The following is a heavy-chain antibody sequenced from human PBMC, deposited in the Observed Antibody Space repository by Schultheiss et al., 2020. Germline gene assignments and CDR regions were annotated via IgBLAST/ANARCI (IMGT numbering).Heavy chain of an antibody. J-gene: IGHJ6*03. CDR3: AKDLNYGDFRNYYMDV. CDR2: ISGSGGST. CDR1: GFTFSSYA. V-gene: IGHV3-23*01. Sequence: GGSLRLSCAASGFTFSSYAMSWVRQAPGKGLEWVSAISGSGGSTYYADSVKGRFTISRDNSKNTLYLQMNSLRAEDTAVYYCAKDLNYGDFRNYYMDVWGKGTTVTVSS. D-gene: IGHD4-17*01.